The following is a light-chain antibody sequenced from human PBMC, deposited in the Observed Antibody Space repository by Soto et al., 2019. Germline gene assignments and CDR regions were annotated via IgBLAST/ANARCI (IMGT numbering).Light chain of an antibody. CDR1: QSLLHSNGCDY. Sequence: EIVMTQSPLSLPVTPGEPASISCRSSQSLLHSNGCDYLDWYLQKPGQSPQLLIYLGSNRASGVPDRFSGSGSGTDFTLKISRVEAEDVGVYYCMQSLQTPYTFGQGTKLEIK. V-gene: IGKV2-28*01. CDR3: MQSLQTPYT. J-gene: IGKJ2*01. CDR2: LGS.